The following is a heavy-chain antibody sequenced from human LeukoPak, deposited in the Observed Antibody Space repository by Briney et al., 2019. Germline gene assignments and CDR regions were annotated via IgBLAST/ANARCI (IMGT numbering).Heavy chain of an antibody. Sequence: SETLSLTCAVSGGSIISSNWWTWVRQPPGKGLEWIGYIYHSGSTYYDPSLKSRVTISVDRSENQFSLKLSSVTAADTAVYYCARSRRAFWSGYYDRIFDYWGQGTLVTVSS. V-gene: IGHV4-4*02. CDR2: IYHSGST. D-gene: IGHD3-3*01. J-gene: IGHJ4*02. CDR1: GGSIISSNW. CDR3: ARSRRAFWSGYYDRIFDY.